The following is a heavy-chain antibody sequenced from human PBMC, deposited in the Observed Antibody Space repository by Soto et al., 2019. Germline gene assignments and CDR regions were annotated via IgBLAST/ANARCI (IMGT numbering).Heavy chain of an antibody. CDR1: GYPVTAYY. CDR3: ARGGGVGVAGSAAFDM. CDR2: INPATGAA. J-gene: IGHJ3*02. D-gene: IGHD3-3*01. V-gene: IGHV1-2*02. Sequence: QLHLVQSGAVVKKPGASVTVSCSASGYPVTAYYMHWVRQAPGRGLEWMGGINPATGAAKYTQTFQGRGTMARDTSTSTGFMELGGLTSGDPAVFLCARGGGVGVAGSAAFDMWGQGTLVTVSS.